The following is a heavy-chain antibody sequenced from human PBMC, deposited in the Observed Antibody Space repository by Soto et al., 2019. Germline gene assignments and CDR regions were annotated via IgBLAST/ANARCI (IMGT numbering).Heavy chain of an antibody. CDR2: ISANSGST. V-gene: IGHV1-2*04. J-gene: IGHJ3*02. CDR1: GYTFTSYG. D-gene: IGHD2-15*01. CDR3: ARYCSGGSCYAGDAFDI. Sequence: GASVKVSCKASGYTFTSYGISWVRQAPGQGLEWMGWISANSGSTNYAQKFQGWVTMTRDTSISTAYMELSRLRSDDTAVYYCARYCSGGSCYAGDAFDIWGQGTMVTVSS.